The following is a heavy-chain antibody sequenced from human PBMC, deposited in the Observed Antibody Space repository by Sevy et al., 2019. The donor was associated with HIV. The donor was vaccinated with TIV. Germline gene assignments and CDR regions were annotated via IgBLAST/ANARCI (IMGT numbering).Heavy chain of an antibody. J-gene: IGHJ6*02. CDR3: ARRRDLGSVIRTGVMDV. D-gene: IGHD3-10*01. CDR1: GFTFSTYA. CDR2: ISDSGGST. V-gene: IGHV3-23*01. Sequence: GGSLRLSCAASGFTFSTYAMSWVRQTPGKGLQWVSVISDSGGSTYYADSVQGRFTISRDNSKDTMYLQVNSLRAEDTAVYYCARRRDLGSVIRTGVMDVWGQGTTVTVSS.